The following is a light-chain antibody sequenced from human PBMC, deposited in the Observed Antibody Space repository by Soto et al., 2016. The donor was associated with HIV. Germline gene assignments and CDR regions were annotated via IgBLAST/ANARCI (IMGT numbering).Light chain of an antibody. CDR3: QVWDSTHDHYV. Sequence: SYVLTQPPSVSVAPGKTARITCGGSNIGTKSVHWYQQKPGQAPVLVVYDDTDRPSGIPERFSASNSGNTATLTITRVEAGDEADYHCQVWDSTHDHYVFGTGTKVTVL. CDR1: NIGTKS. V-gene: IGLV3-21*03. CDR2: DDT. J-gene: IGLJ1*01.